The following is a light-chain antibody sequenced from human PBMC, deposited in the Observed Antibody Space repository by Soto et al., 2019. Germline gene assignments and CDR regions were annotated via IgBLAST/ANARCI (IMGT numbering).Light chain of an antibody. CDR2: EVS. V-gene: IGLV2-18*02. CDR3: SSYTSSSTYV. J-gene: IGLJ1*01. CDR1: SSDVGNYNR. Sequence: QSALTQPPSVSGSPGQSVTISCIGTSSDVGNYNRVSWYQQPPGTAPKVIIYEVSNRPSGVPDRFSGSKSGNTASLTISGLQAEDEADYYCSSYTSSSTYVFGTGTKVTVL.